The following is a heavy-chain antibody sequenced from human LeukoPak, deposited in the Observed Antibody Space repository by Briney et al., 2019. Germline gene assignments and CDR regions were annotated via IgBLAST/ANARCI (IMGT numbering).Heavy chain of an antibody. V-gene: IGHV4-4*07. CDR3: ARDRVGCSSTSCYPWFDP. CDR2: IYTSGST. Sequence: PSETLSLTCTVSGGSISSYYWSWIRQPAGKGLEWIGRIYTSGSTNYNPSLKSRVTMSVDTSKNQFSLKLSSVTAADTAVYYCARDRVGCSSTSCYPWFDPWGQGTLVTVSS. D-gene: IGHD2-2*01. CDR1: GGSISSYY. J-gene: IGHJ5*02.